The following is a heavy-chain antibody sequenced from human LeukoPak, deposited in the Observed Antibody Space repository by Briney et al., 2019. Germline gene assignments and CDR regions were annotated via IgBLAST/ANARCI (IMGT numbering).Heavy chain of an antibody. CDR1: GYTFTSYG. CDR3: ARVFGDYVPYFDY. CDR2: ISAYNGNT. D-gene: IGHD3-3*01. Sequence: GASVKVSCKASGYTFTSYGISWVRQAPGQGLEWMGWISAYNGNTNYAQKLQGRVTMTTDTSTSTAYTELRSLRSDDTAVYYCARVFGDYVPYFDYWGQGTLVTVSS. J-gene: IGHJ4*02. V-gene: IGHV1-18*01.